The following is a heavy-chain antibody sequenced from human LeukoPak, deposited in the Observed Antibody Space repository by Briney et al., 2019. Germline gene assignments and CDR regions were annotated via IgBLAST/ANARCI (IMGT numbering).Heavy chain of an antibody. CDR2: IYYSGST. Sequence: SQTLSLTCTVSGGSISTGGYYWNWIRQHPGKGLEWIGYIYYSGSTHYNPSLRSRVTISIDTSKNQFSLKLSSVTAADTAVYYCARAVFKRDTIFGVVVRRTNTWFDPWGQGTLVAVSS. CDR1: GGSISTGGYY. V-gene: IGHV4-31*03. CDR3: ARAVFKRDTIFGVVVRRTNTWFDP. J-gene: IGHJ5*02. D-gene: IGHD3-3*01.